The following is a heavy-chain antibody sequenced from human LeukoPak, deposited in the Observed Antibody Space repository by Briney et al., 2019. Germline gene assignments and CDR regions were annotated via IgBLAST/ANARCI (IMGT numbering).Heavy chain of an antibody. V-gene: IGHV3-53*01. D-gene: IGHD1-26*01. J-gene: IGHJ4*02. CDR1: GVTVSSNY. CDR2: IYSGGST. Sequence: GGSLRLSCAASGVTVSSNYMSWVRQAPGKGLEWVSVIYSGGSTYYADSVKGRFTISRDNSKNTLYLQMNSLRAEDTAVYYCARDCRSGSYYDYWGQGTLVTVSS. CDR3: ARDCRSGSYYDY.